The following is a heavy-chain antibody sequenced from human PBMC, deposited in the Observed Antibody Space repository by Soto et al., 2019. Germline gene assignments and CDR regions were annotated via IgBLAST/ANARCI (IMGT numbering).Heavy chain of an antibody. CDR3: ARTITGYFWAGAY. D-gene: IGHD1-1*01. V-gene: IGHV3-23*01. CDR1: GFTFNIYA. J-gene: IGHJ4*02. Sequence: EVQLSESGGGLAQPGGSLRLSWAATGFTFNIYAMSWVRQAPGKGLAWVSGIGGSGANTYYAVFVKGRLTISGDNSKNTLYLQMDSLRAEDTAIYYCARTITGYFWAGAYWGQGTLVTVSS. CDR2: IGGSGANT.